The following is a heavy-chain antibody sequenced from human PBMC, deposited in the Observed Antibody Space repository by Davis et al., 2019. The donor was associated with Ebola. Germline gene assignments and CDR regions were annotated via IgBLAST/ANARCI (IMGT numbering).Heavy chain of an antibody. V-gene: IGHV1-18*04. Sequence: ASVKVSCKASGYTFTNYGITWVRQAPGQGLEWMGWINPHNGNTNYAQNVQGRVTMTTDTSTSTAYMELRSLRSEDTAVYYCATDQGGARPFDYWGQGTLVTVSS. CDR2: INPHNGNT. J-gene: IGHJ4*02. D-gene: IGHD1-26*01. CDR1: GYTFTNYG. CDR3: ATDQGGARPFDY.